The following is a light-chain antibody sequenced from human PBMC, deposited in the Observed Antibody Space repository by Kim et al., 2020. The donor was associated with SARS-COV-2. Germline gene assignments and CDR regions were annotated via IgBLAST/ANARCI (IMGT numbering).Light chain of an antibody. J-gene: IGKJ4*01. V-gene: IGKV3-15*01. Sequence: ETVMTQSPATLSLSPGERATLSCRASQSVTSNLAWYQQKPGQAPRLLIYGASTRATGIPARLSGSGSGTEFTLTIGSLQSEDFGIYYCQQYNKWPSTFGGGTKVDIK. CDR1: QSVTSN. CDR2: GAS. CDR3: QQYNKWPST.